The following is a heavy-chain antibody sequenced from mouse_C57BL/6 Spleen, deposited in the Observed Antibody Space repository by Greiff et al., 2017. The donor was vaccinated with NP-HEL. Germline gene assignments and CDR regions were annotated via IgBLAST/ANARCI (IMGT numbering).Heavy chain of an antibody. Sequence: QVHVKQPGAELVRPGSSVKLSCKASGYTFTSYWMHWVKQRPIQGLEWIGNIDPSDSETHYNQKFKDKATLTVDKSSSTAYMQLSSLTSEDSAVYYCARWANPFDYWGQGTTLTVSS. J-gene: IGHJ2*01. CDR1: GYTFTSYW. D-gene: IGHD3-1*01. V-gene: IGHV1-52*01. CDR2: IDPSDSET. CDR3: ARWANPFDY.